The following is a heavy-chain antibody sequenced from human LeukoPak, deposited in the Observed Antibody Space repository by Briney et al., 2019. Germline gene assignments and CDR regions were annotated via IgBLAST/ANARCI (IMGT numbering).Heavy chain of an antibody. V-gene: IGHV3-30*03. Sequence: GRSLRLSCAASGFTFSNYAMHWVRQAPGKGLEWVAVISYDGSNKYYAESVKGRFTISRDNSKNTLYLQMNSLRPEDTAVYYCARDRIRRAVGATGGRRNDYWGQGTLVTVSS. D-gene: IGHD1-26*01. CDR1: GFTFSNYA. J-gene: IGHJ4*02. CDR3: ARDRIRRAVGATGGRRNDY. CDR2: ISYDGSNK.